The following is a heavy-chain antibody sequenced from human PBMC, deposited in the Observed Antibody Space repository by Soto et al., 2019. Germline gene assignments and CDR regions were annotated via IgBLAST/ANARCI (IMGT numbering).Heavy chain of an antibody. CDR1: GFAFSDPY. D-gene: IGHD4-17*01. V-gene: IGHV3-11*01. CDR2: ISSSGSTI. J-gene: IGHJ4*02. CDR3: ARGGASVTTPFDY. Sequence: GGSLRLSCAASGFAFSDPYMSWIRQAPGKGLEWISYISSSGSTIYYADSVRGRFTISRDNAKKSLYLQMDSLTADDTAVYYCARGGASVTTPFDYWGQGTQVTVSS.